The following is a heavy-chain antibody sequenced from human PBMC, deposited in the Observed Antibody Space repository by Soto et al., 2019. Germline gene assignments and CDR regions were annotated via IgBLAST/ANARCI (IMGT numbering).Heavy chain of an antibody. Sequence: GGSLRLSCAASGFTFSTYGMHWVRQAPGRGLEWVAVIWYDGGNKNYADSVKGRFTISRDNSKNTLYLQMNSLRAEDTAVYYCARNLGHSSGYNCLDYWGQGTLVTVSS. CDR1: GFTFSTYG. J-gene: IGHJ4*02. CDR2: IWYDGGNK. CDR3: ARNLGHSSGYNCLDY. D-gene: IGHD3-22*01. V-gene: IGHV3-33*01.